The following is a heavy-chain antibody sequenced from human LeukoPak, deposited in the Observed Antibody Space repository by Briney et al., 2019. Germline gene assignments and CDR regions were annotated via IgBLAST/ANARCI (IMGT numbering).Heavy chain of an antibody. CDR3: AKGIRNSLAYYYYMDV. CDR1: GFTFDDYA. CDR2: ITWDGGST. Sequence: PTGGSLRLSCAASGFTFDDYAMHWVRQASGKGLEWVSHITWDGGSTHYADSVKGRFTISRDNAKNSLYLQMNSLRAEDTALYYCAKGIRNSLAYYYYMDVWGKGTTVTISS. V-gene: IGHV3-43D*03. D-gene: IGHD1-1*01. J-gene: IGHJ6*03.